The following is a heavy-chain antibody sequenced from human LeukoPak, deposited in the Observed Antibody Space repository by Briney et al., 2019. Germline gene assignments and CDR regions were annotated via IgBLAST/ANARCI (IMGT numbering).Heavy chain of an antibody. CDR1: GGSISNYY. CDR3: ARGVGRYFDREYFDY. D-gene: IGHD3-9*01. J-gene: IGHJ4*02. V-gene: IGHV4-4*08. Sequence: PSETLFLTCTVSGGSISNYYWSWIRQPPGKELEWIGRIYTSGSTNYNPSLKSRVTISVDTSKNQFSLKLSSVTAADTAVYYCARGVGRYFDREYFDYWGQGTLVTVSS. CDR2: IYTSGST.